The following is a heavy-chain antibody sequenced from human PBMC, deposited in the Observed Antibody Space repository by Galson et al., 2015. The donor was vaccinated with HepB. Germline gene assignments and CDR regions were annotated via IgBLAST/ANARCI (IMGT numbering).Heavy chain of an antibody. V-gene: IGHV3-13*04. CDR2: IGTAGDT. CDR1: GFTFSSYD. D-gene: IGHD1-26*01. Sequence: SLRLSCAASGFTFSSYDMHWVRQATGKGLEWVSAIGTAGDTYYPGSVKGRFTISRENAKNSLYLQMNSLRAGDTAVYYCARVRWELLRGTYWYFDLWGRGTLVTVSS. CDR3: ARVRWELLRGTYWYFDL. J-gene: IGHJ2*01.